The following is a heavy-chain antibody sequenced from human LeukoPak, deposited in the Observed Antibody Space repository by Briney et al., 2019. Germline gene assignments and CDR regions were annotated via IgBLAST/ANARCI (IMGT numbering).Heavy chain of an antibody. J-gene: IGHJ4*02. D-gene: IGHD4-11*01. Sequence: GGPLRLSCVASGFTFSDYYMSWIRQAPGKGLEWVSYISSSGSTIYYADSVRGRFTISRDNAKNSLYLQMNSLRAEDTAVYYCASKNDYSNFLFDYWGQGTLVTVSS. CDR3: ASKNDYSNFLFDY. V-gene: IGHV3-11*01. CDR2: ISSSGSTI. CDR1: GFTFSDYY.